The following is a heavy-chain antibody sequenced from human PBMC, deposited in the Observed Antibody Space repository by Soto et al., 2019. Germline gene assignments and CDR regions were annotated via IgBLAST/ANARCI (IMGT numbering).Heavy chain of an antibody. CDR2: INPSGGSK. V-gene: IGHV1-46*01. J-gene: IGHJ5*02. Sequence: SSVKVSCKASGYTFTSYYMHWVRQAPGQGLEWRGIINPSGGSKSYAQKFQGRVTMTRDTSTSTAYMELSSLRSEDTAVYYCARESGIAVAYPYNWFDPWG. CDR3: ARESGIAVAYPYNWFDP. D-gene: IGHD6-19*01. CDR1: GYTFTSYY.